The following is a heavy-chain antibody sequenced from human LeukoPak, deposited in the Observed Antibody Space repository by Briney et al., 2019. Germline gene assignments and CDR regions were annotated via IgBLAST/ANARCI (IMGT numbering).Heavy chain of an antibody. CDR2: ISGNDDKT. CDR1: GFTIFTYA. V-gene: IGHV3-23*01. CDR3: ARDWGY. Sequence: GGSLRLSCAPSGFTIFTYAMSWVRQSPGKGLEWVSSISGNDDKTYYADSVKGRFTISRDTSKNTLNLQMNSLRGEDTPIYYCARDWGYWGQGTLVAVSS. D-gene: IGHD3-16*01. J-gene: IGHJ4*02.